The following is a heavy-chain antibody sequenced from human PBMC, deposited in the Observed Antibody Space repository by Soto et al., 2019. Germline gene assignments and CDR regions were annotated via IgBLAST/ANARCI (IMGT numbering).Heavy chain of an antibody. CDR1: GFTFSSYA. Sequence: EVQLLESGGGLVQPGGSLRLSCAASGFTFSSYAMSWVRQAPGKGLEWVSTITHSGGNTHYVGSVKGRFTISRDNSKNTLYLQLNSLSAEDTAVYYCAKAPPHYGIAVEQWFDSWGQGTLVTVSS. D-gene: IGHD6-19*01. V-gene: IGHV3-23*01. CDR2: ITHSGGNT. J-gene: IGHJ5*01. CDR3: AKAPPHYGIAVEQWFDS.